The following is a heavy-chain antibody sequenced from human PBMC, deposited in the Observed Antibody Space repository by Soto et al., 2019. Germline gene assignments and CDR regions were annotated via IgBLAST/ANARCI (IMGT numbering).Heavy chain of an antibody. V-gene: IGHV4-59*08. J-gene: IGHJ3*01. D-gene: IGHD3-10*01. CDR3: ARQTSGGDDSFDV. CDR1: GGSISNYY. Sequence: QVQLQESGPGLVKPLETLSLTCAVSGGSISNYYWSWIRQTPGKRLEWIGYFYYSGTTKNNPSLKSRVTMSEDPSKNQFSLEPTSGTAADPPVYYCARQTSGGDDSFDVWGQGTMVTVSS. CDR2: FYYSGTT.